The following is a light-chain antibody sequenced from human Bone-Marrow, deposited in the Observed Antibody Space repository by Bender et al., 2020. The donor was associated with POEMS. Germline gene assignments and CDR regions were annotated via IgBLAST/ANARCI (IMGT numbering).Light chain of an antibody. CDR1: SSDIGGYNY. CDR3: CSFAGSYTWV. CDR2: DVT. J-gene: IGLJ1*01. V-gene: IGLV2-11*01. Sequence: QSALPQPRSVSGSPGQSVTISCTGSSSDIGGYNYISWHQQHPGKAPKVIIYDVTARPSGVPDRFSASKSGNTASLIISGLQAEDEADYYCCSFAGSYTWVFGTGTEVTVL.